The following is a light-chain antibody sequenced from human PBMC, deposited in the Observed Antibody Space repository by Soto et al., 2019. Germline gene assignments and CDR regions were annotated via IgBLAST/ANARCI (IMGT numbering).Light chain of an antibody. V-gene: IGKV3-20*01. Sequence: EIVLTQSPGTLSLSPGERATLSCRASQTISSFYLAWYQQKPGQAPRLLIFAASRRATGIPERFSGSGSGTDFALTISGLEPEDFAVYYCQQYGGSPPYTFGQGTKLEIK. CDR3: QQYGGSPPYT. CDR1: QTISSFY. CDR2: AAS. J-gene: IGKJ2*01.